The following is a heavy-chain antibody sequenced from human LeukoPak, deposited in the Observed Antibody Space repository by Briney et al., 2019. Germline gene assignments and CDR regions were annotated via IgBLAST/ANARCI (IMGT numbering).Heavy chain of an antibody. Sequence: ASVKVSCKAAGCPFTGYYMHWVRQAPGQGLEWMGWINPNSGGTNYAQKFQGRVTMTRDTSISTAYMELSRLRSDDTAVYYCATPYRNEDWFDPWGRGTLVTVSS. J-gene: IGHJ5*02. D-gene: IGHD1-1*01. V-gene: IGHV1-2*02. CDR2: INPNSGGT. CDR3: ATPYRNEDWFDP. CDR1: GCPFTGYY.